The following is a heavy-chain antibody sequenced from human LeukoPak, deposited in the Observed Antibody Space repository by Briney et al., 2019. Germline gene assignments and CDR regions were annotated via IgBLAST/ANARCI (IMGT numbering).Heavy chain of an antibody. D-gene: IGHD3-3*01. CDR2: IHYSGST. Sequence: SETLSLTCIVSGYSISSNYYWGWIRQPPGKGLEWIGYIHYSGSTYYNPSLTSRVTISIDTSKNQFSLRLSSVTAADTAVYYCAREGSRDFWSGPVYYFDYWGQGTLVTVSS. CDR1: GYSISSNYY. CDR3: AREGSRDFWSGPVYYFDY. V-gene: IGHV4-61*01. J-gene: IGHJ4*02.